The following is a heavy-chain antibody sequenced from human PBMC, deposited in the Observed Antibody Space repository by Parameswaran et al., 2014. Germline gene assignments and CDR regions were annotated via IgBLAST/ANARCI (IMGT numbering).Heavy chain of an antibody. D-gene: IGHD3-10*01. Sequence: WVRQAPGQGLEWMGWMNPNSGNTGYAQKFQGRVTMTRNTSISTAYMELSSLRSEDTAVYYCARVWGYYGSGSYYPSPSYYYYYYGMDVWGQGTTVTVSS. J-gene: IGHJ6*02. CDR2: MNPNSGNT. CDR3: ARVWGYYGSGSYYPSPSYYYYYYGMDV. V-gene: IGHV1-8*01.